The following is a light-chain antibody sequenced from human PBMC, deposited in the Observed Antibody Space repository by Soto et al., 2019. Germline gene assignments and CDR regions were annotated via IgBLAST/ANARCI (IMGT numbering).Light chain of an antibody. CDR3: RSYTSSSTLR. V-gene: IGLV2-14*01. CDR2: EVS. CDR1: SSDVGGYNY. Sequence: QSALTQPASVSGSPGQSITISCAGTSSDVGGYNYVSWYQQHPGKAPKLMIYEVSNRPSGVSNRFSGSKSGNTASLTISGLQAEDEADYYCRSYTSSSTLRFATGTKVTVL. J-gene: IGLJ1*01.